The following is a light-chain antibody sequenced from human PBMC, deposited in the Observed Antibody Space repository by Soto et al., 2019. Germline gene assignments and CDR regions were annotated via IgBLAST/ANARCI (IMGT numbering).Light chain of an antibody. CDR1: SSDVGSYNL. V-gene: IGLV2-23*01. CDR3: LSYAGNYV. CDR2: EGS. Sequence: QSALTQPASVSGSPGQSITISCTGTSSDVGSYNLVSWYQQHPGKAPKLMIYEGSKRPSGVSNRFSGSKSGNTASLTISGLQADDAADYYCLSYAGNYVFGTGTKGTLL. J-gene: IGLJ1*01.